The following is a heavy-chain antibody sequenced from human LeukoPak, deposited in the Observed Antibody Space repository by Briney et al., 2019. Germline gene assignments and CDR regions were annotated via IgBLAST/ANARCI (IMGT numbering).Heavy chain of an antibody. Sequence: SETLSLTCAIHGGSFSDYYWSWIRQPPGKGLEWIGEINHGGNSHYNPSLKSRVTISLGTSRKQFSLKLTSVTAADTAVYSCVRHVARAFDIWGQGTKVTVSS. CDR2: INHGGNS. CDR1: GGSFSDYY. CDR3: VRHVARAFDI. V-gene: IGHV4-34*01. J-gene: IGHJ3*02.